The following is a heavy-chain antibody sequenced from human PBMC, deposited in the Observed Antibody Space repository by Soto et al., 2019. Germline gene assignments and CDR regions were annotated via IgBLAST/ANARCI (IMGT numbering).Heavy chain of an antibody. V-gene: IGHV6-1*01. CDR1: WESFSISNSA. J-gene: IGHJ6*02. CDR2: TYYRSKWYN. D-gene: IGHD7-27*01. CDR3: ENWGMEV. Sequence: SQSLSLTCAISWESFSISNSAWDWIRHSPSRGLEWLGRTYYRSKWYNDYALPVKSRISINPDTSKNQVSLHLNSVGPDDTAVYYCENWGMEVWGQGTTVTVSS.